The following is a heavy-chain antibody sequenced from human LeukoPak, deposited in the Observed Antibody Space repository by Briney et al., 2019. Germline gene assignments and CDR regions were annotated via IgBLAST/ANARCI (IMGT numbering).Heavy chain of an antibody. Sequence: SETLSLTCTVSGGSISDYYWSWIRQPPGKGLEWIGYIHYSGSTNYNPSLKSRVIISVDTSKNQFSLKLSSVTAADTAVYYCAGEITAVDFWGQGTLVTVSS. J-gene: IGHJ4*02. D-gene: IGHD6-13*01. V-gene: IGHV4-59*01. CDR2: IHYSGST. CDR3: AGEITAVDF. CDR1: GGSISDYY.